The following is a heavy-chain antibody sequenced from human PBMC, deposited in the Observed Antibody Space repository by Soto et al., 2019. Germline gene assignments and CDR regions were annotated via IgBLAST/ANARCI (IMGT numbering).Heavy chain of an antibody. CDR1: GFTFSDYY. D-gene: IGHD2-21*01. CDR3: ARGWGYYFDL. V-gene: IGHV3-11*04. Sequence: GGSLRLSCAASGFTFSDYYMSWIRQAPGKGLEWVSNISSSGSTIWYVDSVEGRFTVSRDNAKNSLFLQMDSLRAEDTAVYYCARGWGYYFDLWGQGTLVTVSS. J-gene: IGHJ4*02. CDR2: ISSSGSTI.